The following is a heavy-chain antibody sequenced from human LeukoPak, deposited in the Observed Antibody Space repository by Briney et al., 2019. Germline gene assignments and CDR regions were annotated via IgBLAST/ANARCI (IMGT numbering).Heavy chain of an antibody. Sequence: GGSLRLSCAASGFTFSSYAMSWVRQAPGKGLEWVSGIGGSGGRTYYADFVKGRFTISRDASKNTLYLQMNSLRAEDTADYFCAKLYDSGGYWRSDNFDYWGQGTLVTVSS. CDR2: IGGSGGRT. J-gene: IGHJ4*02. D-gene: IGHD3-22*01. CDR3: AKLYDSGGYWRSDNFDY. CDR1: GFTFSSYA. V-gene: IGHV3-23*01.